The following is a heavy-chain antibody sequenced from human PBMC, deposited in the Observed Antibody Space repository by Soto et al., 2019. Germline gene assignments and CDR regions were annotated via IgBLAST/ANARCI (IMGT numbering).Heavy chain of an antibody. Sequence: PGGSLRLSCAASGFTFSSYEMNWVRQAPGKGLEWVSYISSSGSTIYYADSVKGRFTISRDNAKNSLYLQMNSLGAEDTAVYYCARRRYYDSSTVDDYWGQGTLVTVSS. V-gene: IGHV3-48*03. CDR2: ISSSGSTI. CDR1: GFTFSSYE. D-gene: IGHD3-22*01. J-gene: IGHJ4*02. CDR3: ARRRYYDSSTVDDY.